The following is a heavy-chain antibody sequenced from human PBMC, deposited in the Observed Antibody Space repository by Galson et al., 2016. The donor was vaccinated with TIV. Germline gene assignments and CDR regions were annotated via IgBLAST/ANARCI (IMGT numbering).Heavy chain of an antibody. J-gene: IGHJ4*02. D-gene: IGHD3-22*01. CDR3: AREVADYFDSSGFEYYFDY. V-gene: IGHV4-31*03. CDR1: GGSISSDDYY. Sequence: LTCTVSGGSISSDDYYWSWIRQHPGKGLEWIGSIYYSGRAYYNVSLKSRLTISVDTSKNQFSLRLSSVTAADTAVYYCAREVADYFDSSGFEYYFDYWGQETLVTVSS. CDR2: IYYSGRA.